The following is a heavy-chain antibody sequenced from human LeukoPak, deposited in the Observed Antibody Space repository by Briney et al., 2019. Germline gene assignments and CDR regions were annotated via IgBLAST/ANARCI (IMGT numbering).Heavy chain of an antibody. Sequence: PGTSLRLSCAASGFAFSTYWMSWVRQAPGKGLEWVANIKYDGSEKYYVDSVKGRFTISRDNGKNSLYVQMNSLSVEDTAVYYCARDPYGDYEEGKNGMDVWGQGTTVTVSS. CDR3: ARDPYGDYEEGKNGMDV. CDR1: GFAFSTYW. J-gene: IGHJ6*02. V-gene: IGHV3-7*01. D-gene: IGHD4-17*01. CDR2: IKYDGSEK.